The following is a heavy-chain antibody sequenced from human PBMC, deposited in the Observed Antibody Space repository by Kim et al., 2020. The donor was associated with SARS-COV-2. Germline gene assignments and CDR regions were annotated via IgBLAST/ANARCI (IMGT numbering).Heavy chain of an antibody. J-gene: IGHJ6*02. CDR2: ISNGGAGT. V-gene: IGHV3-23*01. CDR3: AKDLRARGEGATRDI. CDR1: GFTFDSYA. Sequence: GGSLRLSCSASGFTFDSYAMSWVRQPPGKGLEWVSCISNGGAGTYHTDSVRGRFTISRDNSENTLYLQMNSLRVEDTAIYYCAKDLRARGEGATRDIWG.